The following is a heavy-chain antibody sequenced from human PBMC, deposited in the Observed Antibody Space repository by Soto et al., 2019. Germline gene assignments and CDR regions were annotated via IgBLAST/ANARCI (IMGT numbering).Heavy chain of an antibody. J-gene: IGHJ4*02. CDR2: ISSSSSYI. Sequence: PGGSLRLSCAASGFTFSSYSMSWVRQAPGKGLEWVSSISSSSSYIYYADSVKGRFTISRDNAKNSLYLQMNSLRAEDTAVYYCARRGPATGYFDYWGQGTLVTV. CDR3: ARRGPATGYFDY. V-gene: IGHV3-21*01. CDR1: GFTFSSYS.